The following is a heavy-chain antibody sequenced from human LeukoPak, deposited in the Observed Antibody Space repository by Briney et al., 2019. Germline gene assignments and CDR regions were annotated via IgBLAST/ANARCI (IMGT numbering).Heavy chain of an antibody. Sequence: SETLSLTCTVSGGSISSGGYYWSWIRQHPGKGLEWIGYIYHSGSTYYNPSLKSRVTISVDRSKNQFSLKLSSVTAADTAVYYCARGRFGRYCSGGSCPNWFDPWGQGTLVTVSS. V-gene: IGHV4-30-2*01. CDR2: IYHSGST. J-gene: IGHJ5*02. CDR3: ARGRFGRYCSGGSCPNWFDP. D-gene: IGHD2-15*01. CDR1: GGSISSGGYY.